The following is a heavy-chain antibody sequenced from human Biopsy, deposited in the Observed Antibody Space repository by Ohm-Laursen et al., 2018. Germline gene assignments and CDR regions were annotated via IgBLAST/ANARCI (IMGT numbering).Heavy chain of an antibody. CDR1: GGSVSDSFHF. V-gene: IGHV4-61*01. CDR2: VHYSGTT. J-gene: IGHJ4*02. Sequence: SDTLSLTCTVSGGSVSDSFHFWSWIRQPPGKGLAWIGNVHYSGTTNYNPSVKSRVTISVDTSKNQFSLKLNSVTAADTAVYFCARDSRGGHLNTTLITGKNLDSWGQGILVTVSS. CDR3: ARDSRGGHLNTTLITGKNLDS. D-gene: IGHD3-16*01.